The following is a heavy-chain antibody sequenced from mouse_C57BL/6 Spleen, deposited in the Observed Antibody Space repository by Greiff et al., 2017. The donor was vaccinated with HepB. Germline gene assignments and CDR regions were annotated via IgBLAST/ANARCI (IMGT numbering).Heavy chain of an antibody. D-gene: IGHD1-1*01. V-gene: IGHV1-61*01. CDR1: GYTFTSYW. Sequence: VQLQQPGAELVRPGSSVKLSCKASGYTFTSYWMDWVKQRPGQGLEWIGNIYPSDSETHYNQKFKDKATLTVDKSSSTAYMQLSSLTSEDSAVYYCARSLITTVVAAGTWGQGTTLTVSS. CDR3: ARSLITTVVAAGT. CDR2: IYPSDSET. J-gene: IGHJ2*01.